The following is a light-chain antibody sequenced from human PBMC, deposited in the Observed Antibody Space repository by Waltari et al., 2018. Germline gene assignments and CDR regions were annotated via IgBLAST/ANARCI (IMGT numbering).Light chain of an antibody. Sequence: IQLTQSPTSLSASVGDRVTITCRASQAISSYLAWYQQKPGKAPKLLISGASTLRSGVPSRVRGSGIRTDFTLTISGLQPEYFGTYYCQQSNIAPYTFGQGTKVEIK. CDR3: QQSNIAPYT. V-gene: IGKV1-9*01. CDR2: GAS. CDR1: QAISSY. J-gene: IGKJ1*01.